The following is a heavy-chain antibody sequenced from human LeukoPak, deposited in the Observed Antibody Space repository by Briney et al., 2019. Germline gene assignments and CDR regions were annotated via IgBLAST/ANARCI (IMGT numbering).Heavy chain of an antibody. J-gene: IGHJ4*02. V-gene: IGHV4-39*07. Sequence: KPSETLSLTCTVSGGSISSSTYFWDWIRQPPGKGLEWIGSIYHTGSTYYNPSLKSRVNISVDKSKNQFSLKLSSVTAADTAVYYCARALTTVTQYYFDYWGQGTLVTVSS. CDR2: IYHTGST. CDR1: GGSISSSTYF. D-gene: IGHD4-17*01. CDR3: ARALTTVTQYYFDY.